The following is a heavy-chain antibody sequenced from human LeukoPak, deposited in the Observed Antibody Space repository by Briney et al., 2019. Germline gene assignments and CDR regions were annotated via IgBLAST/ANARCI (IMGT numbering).Heavy chain of an antibody. CDR3: AKDINRQLLADAFDI. J-gene: IGHJ3*02. V-gene: IGHV3-9*01. CDR1: GFTFDDYA. CDR2: ISWNSGSI. D-gene: IGHD1-7*01. Sequence: TGRSLRLSCAASGFTFDDYAMHWVRQAPGKGLEWVSGISWNSGSIGYADSVKGRFTISRDNAKNSLYLQMNSLRAEDTALYYCAKDINRQLLADAFDIWGQGTMVTVSS.